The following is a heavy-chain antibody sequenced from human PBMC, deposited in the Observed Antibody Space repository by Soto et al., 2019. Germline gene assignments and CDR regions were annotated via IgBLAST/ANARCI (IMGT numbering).Heavy chain of an antibody. V-gene: IGHV4-4*02. CDR2: IYYTGAT. D-gene: IGHD6-25*01. CDR3: ARVFSSGSGWMYYFDF. J-gene: IGHJ4*02. CDR1: TGSISSGNW. Sequence: QVQLRESGPGLVEASGTLSLTCEVSTGSISSGNWWSWVRQPPGKGLEWIGEIYYTGATNYNPSLKSRITRKIDKSKDHFSLSLRSATAADTAVYYCARVFSSGSGWMYYFDFWGQGTLVSVSS.